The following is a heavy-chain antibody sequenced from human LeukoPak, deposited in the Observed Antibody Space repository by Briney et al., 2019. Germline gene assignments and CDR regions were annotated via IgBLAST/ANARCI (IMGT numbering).Heavy chain of an antibody. V-gene: IGHV4-31*03. D-gene: IGHD1-14*01. J-gene: IGHJ4*02. CDR2: IYYSGST. CDR1: GGSISSGGFY. Sequence: PSETLSLTCTVSGGSISSGGFYWSWIRQHPGKGLEWIGYIYYSGSTYYNPSLKSRVTISVDTSKDQFSLKLYSMTAADTAVYYCARGRYEFDYWGQGTLVTVSS. CDR3: ARGRYEFDY.